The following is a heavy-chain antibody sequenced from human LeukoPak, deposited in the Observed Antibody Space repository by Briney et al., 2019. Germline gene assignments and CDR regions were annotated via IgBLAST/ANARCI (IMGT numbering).Heavy chain of an antibody. V-gene: IGHV4-34*01. J-gene: IGHJ5*02. CDR1: GGSFSGYY. CDR3: ARSFWSFDP. CDR2: INHSGST. Sequence: SETLSLTCAVYGGSFSGYYWSWIRQPPGKGPEWIGEINHSGSTNYNPSLKSRVTISVDTSKNQFSLKLSSVTAADTAVYYCARSFWSFDPWGQGTLVTVSS. D-gene: IGHD2-8*02.